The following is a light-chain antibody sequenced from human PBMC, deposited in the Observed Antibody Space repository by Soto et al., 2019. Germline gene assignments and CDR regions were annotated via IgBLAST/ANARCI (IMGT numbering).Light chain of an antibody. J-gene: IGLJ1*01. CDR1: SSDVGGYNY. CDR2: DVS. Sequence: SVLTQPASVSGLPGEWITISKNGTSSDVGGYNYVSWYQQHPGKAPKLMIYDVSNRPSGVSNRFSGSKSGNTASLTISGLQAEDEADYYCSSYTSSSTYVFGTGTKVTVL. CDR3: SSYTSSSTYV. V-gene: IGLV2-14*01.